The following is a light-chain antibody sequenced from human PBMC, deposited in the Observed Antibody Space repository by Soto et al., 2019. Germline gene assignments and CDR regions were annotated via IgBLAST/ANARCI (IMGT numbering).Light chain of an antibody. CDR1: QSVSSN. J-gene: IGKJ2*01. V-gene: IGKV3-15*01. CDR2: GAS. CDR3: QQYNNWPRT. Sequence: EIVMTQSRAILFVSPGERAIVSCRASQSVSSNLAWYQQKPGQAPRLLIYGASTRATGIPARLGGSGSGTELTLIISSLQPEDVAVYYCQQYNNWPRTFGQGTKLEIK.